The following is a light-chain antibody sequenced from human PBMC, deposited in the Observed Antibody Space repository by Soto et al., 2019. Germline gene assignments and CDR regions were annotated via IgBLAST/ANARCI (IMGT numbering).Light chain of an antibody. CDR1: SSDVGGYNL. V-gene: IGLV2-11*01. Sequence: QSVLTQPRSVSGSPGQSVTISCTGSSSDVGGYNLVPWYLQYPGKAPKLLIYDVDKRPSGVPHRFSGSRSGNTASLTISGLQAEDEADYFCCSYAGSPWVFGTGTKVTVL. CDR2: DVD. CDR3: CSYAGSPWV. J-gene: IGLJ1*01.